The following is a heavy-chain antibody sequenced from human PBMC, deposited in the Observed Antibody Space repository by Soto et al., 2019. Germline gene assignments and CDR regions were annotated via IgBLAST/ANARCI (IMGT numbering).Heavy chain of an antibody. D-gene: IGHD2-2*01. V-gene: IGHV1-18*01. Sequence: ASVEVSCKASGYTFTSYGISWVRQAPGQGLEWMGWISAYNGNTNYAQKLQGRVTMTTDTSTSTAYMELRSLRSDDTAVYYCARGYCSSTSCYVGSSWFDPWGQGTLVTVSS. CDR1: GYTFTSYG. CDR3: ARGYCSSTSCYVGSSWFDP. J-gene: IGHJ5*02. CDR2: ISAYNGNT.